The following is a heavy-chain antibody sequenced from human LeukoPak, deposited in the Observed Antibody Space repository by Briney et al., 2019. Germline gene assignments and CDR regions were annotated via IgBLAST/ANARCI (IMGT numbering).Heavy chain of an antibody. D-gene: IGHD1-26*01. CDR1: GFTFNIHG. CDR2: IGPSGEKT. V-gene: IGHV3-21*01. J-gene: IGHJ6*03. Sequence: GGSLRLSCAASGFTFNIHGMNWVRQAPGKGPEWVSGIGPSGEKTYYADSVKGRFTISRDNAKNSLYLQMNSLRAEDTAVYYCARDPYSGSYGDYYYYYMDVWGKGTTVTISS. CDR3: ARDPYSGSYGDYYYYYMDV.